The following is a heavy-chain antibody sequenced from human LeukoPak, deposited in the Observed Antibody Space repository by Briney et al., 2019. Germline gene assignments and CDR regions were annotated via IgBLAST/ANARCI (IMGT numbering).Heavy chain of an antibody. V-gene: IGHV1-46*01. Sequence: ASVKVSCKASGYNFISYYMHWVRQGPGQGLEWMGIINPSGGSTSYAQKSQDRVTMTRDTSTSTVYMELSSLKSEDTAVYYCAREDVVLVDAVRYYYYGMDVWGQGTTVTVSS. D-gene: IGHD2-8*01. J-gene: IGHJ6*02. CDR1: GYNFISYY. CDR2: INPSGGST. CDR3: AREDVVLVDAVRYYYYGMDV.